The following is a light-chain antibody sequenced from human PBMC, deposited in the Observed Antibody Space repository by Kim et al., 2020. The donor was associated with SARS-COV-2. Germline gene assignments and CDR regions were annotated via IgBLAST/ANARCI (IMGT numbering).Light chain of an antibody. J-gene: IGLJ2*01. CDR2: AKD. Sequence: SSELTQDPAVSVALGQTARITCQGDSLRKYYTTWYQQKARQAPVLVFYAKDKRPSGVPDRFSGSTSGNTASLTITGAQAADEADYYCTSRDSRGKVVFGGGTKVTVL. CDR1: SLRKYY. V-gene: IGLV3-19*01. CDR3: TSRDSRGKVV.